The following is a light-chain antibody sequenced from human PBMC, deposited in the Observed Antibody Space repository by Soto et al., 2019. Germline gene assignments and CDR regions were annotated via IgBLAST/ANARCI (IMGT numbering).Light chain of an antibody. CDR1: SSDVGSYNR. CDR3: SLYTSSSTFVV. CDR2: EVS. J-gene: IGLJ3*02. Sequence: QSVLTQPPSVSGSPGQSVTISCTGTSSDVGSYNRVSWYQQPPGTAPKLMIYEVSNRPSGVTDRFSGSKSGNTASLTISGLQAEDEADYYCSLYTSSSTFVVFGGGTKLTVL. V-gene: IGLV2-18*01.